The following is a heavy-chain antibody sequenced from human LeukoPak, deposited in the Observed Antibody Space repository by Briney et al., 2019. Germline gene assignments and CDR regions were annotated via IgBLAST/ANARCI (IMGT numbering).Heavy chain of an antibody. V-gene: IGHV3-23*01. CDR3: AKGHNWNRQSPFDY. J-gene: IGHJ4*02. CDR1: GFTFNRYD. D-gene: IGHD1-20*01. Sequence: GGSLRLSCVASGFTFNRYDMAWVRQAPGKGLEWVSLISVSGSNTYYTGSVKGRFTISRDTSKNTLYLQMNSLRAEDTAVYYCAKGHNWNRQSPFDYWGQGTLVTVSS. CDR2: ISVSGSNT.